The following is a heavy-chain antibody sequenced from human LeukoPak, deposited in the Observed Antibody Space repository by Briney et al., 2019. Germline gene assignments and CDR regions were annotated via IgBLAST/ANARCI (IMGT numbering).Heavy chain of an antibody. V-gene: IGHV3-48*01. D-gene: IGHD4-17*01. CDR3: TREAPTTVTTLDY. CDR2: ISSSSRTI. J-gene: IGHJ4*02. CDR1: GFTVSSIH. Sequence: GGSLRLSCAASGFTVSSIHMVWVRQAPGKGLEWVSHISSSSRTIYYADPVKGRFTISRDNAKNSLYLQMNSLRAEDTAVYYCTREAPTTVTTLDYWGRGTLVTVSS.